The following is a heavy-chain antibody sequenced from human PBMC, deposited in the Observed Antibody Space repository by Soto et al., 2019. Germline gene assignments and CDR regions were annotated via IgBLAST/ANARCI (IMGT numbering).Heavy chain of an antibody. D-gene: IGHD7-27*01. CDR3: ARGWGRIFDY. Sequence: QVQLQLWGAGLLKPSETLSLTCAVYGRSFSGYYWNWIRQPPGKGLEWIGEINHSGSTNYNPSLKSRVTISVDTSKNQFSLKLSSVTAADTAVYYCARGWGRIFDYWGQGTLVTVSS. CDR2: INHSGST. CDR1: GRSFSGYY. J-gene: IGHJ4*02. V-gene: IGHV4-34*01.